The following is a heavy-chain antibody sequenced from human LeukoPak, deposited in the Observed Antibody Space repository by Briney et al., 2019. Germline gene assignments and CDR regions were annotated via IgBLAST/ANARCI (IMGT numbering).Heavy chain of an antibody. CDR1: RFTFSSYA. V-gene: IGHV3-30*02. CDR3: AKDHDYGGNPYYFDY. CDR2: IRYDGSNK. D-gene: IGHD4-23*01. Sequence: GGSLRLSCAASRFTFSSYAMSWVRQAPGKGLEWVAFIRYDGSNKYYADSVKGRFTISRDNSKNTLYLQMNSLRAEDTAVYYCAKDHDYGGNPYYFDYWGQGNLVTVSS. J-gene: IGHJ4*02.